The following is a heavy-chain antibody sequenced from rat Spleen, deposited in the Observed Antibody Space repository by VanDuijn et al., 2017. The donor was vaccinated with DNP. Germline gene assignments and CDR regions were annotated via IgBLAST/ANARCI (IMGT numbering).Heavy chain of an antibody. D-gene: IGHD1-1*01. Sequence: EVHLVESGGGLVQPGRSLKLSCAASGFNYYWMAWIRQVPGKGLEWIASITSGTGTTSYADAVKGRFMISRDDSKSTLSLQMDSLRSEDTATYYCTRIGDLHNGGDGDALDAWGQGTSVTVSS. V-gene: IGHV5-31*01. CDR3: TRIGDLHNGGDGDALDA. CDR1: GFNYYW. J-gene: IGHJ4*01. CDR2: ITSGTGTT.